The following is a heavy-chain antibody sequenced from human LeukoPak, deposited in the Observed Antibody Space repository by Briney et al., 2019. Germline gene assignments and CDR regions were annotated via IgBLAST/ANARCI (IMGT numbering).Heavy chain of an antibody. D-gene: IGHD2-2*02. V-gene: IGHV3-48*01. CDR1: GFTFSSYS. CDR2: ISSLSGTI. CDR3: ARVVGHCSSASCYIGYFFDY. Sequence: GGSLRLSCAASGFTFSSYSMNWVRQAPGEGLEWVSYISSLSGTIYYADSVKGRFTTSRDNAKNSLYLQMDSLRAEDTAVYYCARVVGHCSSASCYIGYFFDYWGQGTLVTVSS. J-gene: IGHJ4*02.